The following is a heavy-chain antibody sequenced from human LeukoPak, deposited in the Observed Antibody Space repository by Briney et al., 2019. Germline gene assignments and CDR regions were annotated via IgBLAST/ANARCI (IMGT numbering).Heavy chain of an antibody. D-gene: IGHD3-3*01. J-gene: IGHJ4*02. CDR3: ARLDAIWSGYYNY. V-gene: IGHV4-34*01. CDR2: INHSGST. CDR1: GGSFSGYY. Sequence: PSETLSLTCAVYGGSFSGYYWSWIRQPPGKGLEWFGEINHSGSTNYNPSLKSRVTISVDTSKNQFSLKLSSVTAADTAVYYCARLDAIWSGYYNYWGQGTLVTVSS.